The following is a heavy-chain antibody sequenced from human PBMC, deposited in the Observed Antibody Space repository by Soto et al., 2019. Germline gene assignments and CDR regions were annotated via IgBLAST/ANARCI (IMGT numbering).Heavy chain of an antibody. CDR3: ARNPYSATTGNPGPFDY. Sequence: SVKVSCKASGGTSSSYGISWVRQAPGQGLEWMGGIIPIFGTTNYAQKFQGRVTITADESTSTAYMELSSLRSEDTAVYYCARNPYSATTGNPGPFDYWGQGTLVTVS. CDR1: GGTSSSYG. D-gene: IGHD1-1*01. V-gene: IGHV1-69*13. J-gene: IGHJ4*02. CDR2: IIPIFGTT.